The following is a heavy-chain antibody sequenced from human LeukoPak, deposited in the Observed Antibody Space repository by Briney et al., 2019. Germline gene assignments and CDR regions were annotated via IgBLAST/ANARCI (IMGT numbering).Heavy chain of an antibody. V-gene: IGHV4-59*11. CDR2: IYYDGTT. Sequence: SETLSLTCTVSGASFGSHYWTWIRQPPGKGLEWIGYIYYDGTTNYNPSLKSRVTISIDTSNNQFSLNLRSVTAADTAIYYCARRYYYHSSGYYYSYPDYWGQGTLVTVSS. D-gene: IGHD3-22*01. J-gene: IGHJ4*02. CDR1: GASFGSHY. CDR3: ARRYYYHSSGYYYSYPDY.